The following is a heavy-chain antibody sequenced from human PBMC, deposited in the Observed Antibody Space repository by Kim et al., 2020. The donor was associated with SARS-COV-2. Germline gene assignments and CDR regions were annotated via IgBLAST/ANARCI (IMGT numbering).Heavy chain of an antibody. CDR1: GFTFSSYA. D-gene: IGHD3-10*01. CDR2: ISGSGGST. Sequence: GGSLRLSCAASGFTFSSYAMSWVRQAPGKGLEWVSAISGSGGSTYYADSVKGRFTISRDNSKNTLYLQMNSLRAEDTAVYYCAKRPTFGELSPIDYWGQGTLVTVSS. CDR3: AKRPTFGELSPIDY. J-gene: IGHJ4*02. V-gene: IGHV3-23*01.